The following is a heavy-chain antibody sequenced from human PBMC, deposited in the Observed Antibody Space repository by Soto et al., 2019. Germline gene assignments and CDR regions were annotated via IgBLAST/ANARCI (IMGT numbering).Heavy chain of an antibody. CDR2: IYHSGST. D-gene: IGHD6-19*01. CDR1: GGSISSSNW. CDR3: ARVAVAGTRVDY. V-gene: IGHV4-4*02. J-gene: IGHJ4*02. Sequence: NPSETLSLTCAVSGGSISSSNWWSLVRQPPGKGLEWIGEIYHSGSTNYNPSLKSRVTISVDKSKNQFSLKLSSVTAADTAVYYCARVAVAGTRVDYWGQGTLVTVSS.